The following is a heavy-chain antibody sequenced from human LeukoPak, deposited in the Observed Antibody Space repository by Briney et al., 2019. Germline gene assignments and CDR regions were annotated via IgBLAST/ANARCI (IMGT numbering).Heavy chain of an antibody. CDR1: GFTFSRCN. CDR3: ARDSEPSITMIVVVPDY. Sequence: GGSLRLSCVAFGFTFSRCNMNWVRQAPGKGLEWVAVIWYDGSNKYYADPVKGRFTISRDNSKNTLYLQMNSLRAEDTAVYYCARDSEPSITMIVVVPDYWGQGTLVTVSS. CDR2: IWYDGSNK. D-gene: IGHD3-22*01. V-gene: IGHV3-33*07. J-gene: IGHJ4*02.